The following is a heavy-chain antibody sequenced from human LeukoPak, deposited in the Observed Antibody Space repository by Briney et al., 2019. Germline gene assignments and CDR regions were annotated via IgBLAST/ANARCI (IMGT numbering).Heavy chain of an antibody. Sequence: GGSLRLSCAASGFTFSSHGMNWVRQAPGKGLEWVSGISGSGGTTYYADSVKGRFTFSRDNSKNSLSLQVSSLRAEDTAVYYCAKTNGYYSDWGQGTLVTVSS. V-gene: IGHV3-23*01. D-gene: IGHD3-22*01. J-gene: IGHJ4*02. CDR3: AKTNGYYSD. CDR1: GFTFSSHG. CDR2: ISGSGGTT.